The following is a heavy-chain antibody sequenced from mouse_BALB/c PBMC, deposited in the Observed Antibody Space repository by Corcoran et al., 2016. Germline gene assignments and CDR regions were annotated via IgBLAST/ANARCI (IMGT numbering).Heavy chain of an antibody. V-gene: IGHV8-12*01. CDR1: GFSLSTSGRG. CDR3: ARMTMSATEAIDY. Sequence: QVTLKESGAGTLQPSQTLSLTASFSGFSLSTSGRGVSWIRQPSGQGLEWLAHIYWDDDKRYNPSLKSRLTISKDTSSNQVFLKITSVDTADTATFYCARMTMSATEAIDYWGQGTSVTVSA. J-gene: IGHJ4*01. D-gene: IGHD2-4*01. CDR2: IYWDDDK.